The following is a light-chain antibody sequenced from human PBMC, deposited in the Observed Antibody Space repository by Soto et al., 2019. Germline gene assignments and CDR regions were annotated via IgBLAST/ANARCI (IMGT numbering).Light chain of an antibody. CDR3: QQYGSSPQT. J-gene: IGKJ1*01. Sequence: EIVLTQSPGTLSLSPGERATLSCRASQSVSSNYLAWYQQKPGQAPRLLMYDASSRATGIPDRFSGSGSGTDFTLTISRLEPEDFAVYYCQQYGSSPQTFGQGTKVDIK. CDR1: QSVSSNY. V-gene: IGKV3-20*01. CDR2: DAS.